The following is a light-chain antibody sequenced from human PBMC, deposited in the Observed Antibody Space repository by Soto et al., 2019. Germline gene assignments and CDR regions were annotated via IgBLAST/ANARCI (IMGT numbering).Light chain of an antibody. CDR3: QQVKSYPFT. CDR2: GAS. Sequence: DIQLTQSPSFLSASVGDRVTITCRASQASSSFLAWYQQKPGKAPKLLIYGASTLQSGVPSRFSGSGAGTEVTLPISSRQPEDFATYHCQQVKSYPFTCGGGTKVEIK. V-gene: IGKV1-9*01. J-gene: IGKJ4*01. CDR1: QASSSF.